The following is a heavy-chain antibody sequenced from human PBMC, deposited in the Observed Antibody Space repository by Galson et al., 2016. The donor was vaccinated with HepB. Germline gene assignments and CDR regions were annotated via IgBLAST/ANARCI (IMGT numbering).Heavy chain of an antibody. D-gene: IGHD3-3*01. CDR3: ARPREGGDFWRGYYQSHYYYYGMDV. J-gene: IGHJ6*02. V-gene: IGHV3-33*01. CDR1: GFTFSNYG. CDR2: IWYDGSIK. Sequence: SLRLSCAASGFTFSNYGMHWVRQAPGEGLEWVAVIWYDGSIKYYAESVKGRFTISRDNSKNTLYLQMNSLRAEDTAVYYCARPREGGDFWRGYYQSHYYYYGMDVWGQGTTVTVSS.